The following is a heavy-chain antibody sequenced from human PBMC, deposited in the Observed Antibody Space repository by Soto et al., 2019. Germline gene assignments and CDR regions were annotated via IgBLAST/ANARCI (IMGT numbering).Heavy chain of an antibody. Sequence: SETLSLTCTVSGGSISSSSYYWGWIRQPPGKGLEWIGSIYYSGSTYYNPSLKSRVTISVDTSKNQFSLKLSSVTAADTAVYYCARHPGYCSGGSCYYYYYYGMDVWGQGTTVTVSS. CDR1: GGSISSSSYY. CDR2: IYYSGST. CDR3: ARHPGYCSGGSCYYYYYYGMDV. J-gene: IGHJ6*02. D-gene: IGHD2-15*01. V-gene: IGHV4-39*01.